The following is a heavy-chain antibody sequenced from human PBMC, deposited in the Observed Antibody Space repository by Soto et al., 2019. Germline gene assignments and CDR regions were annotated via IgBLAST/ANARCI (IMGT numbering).Heavy chain of an antibody. J-gene: IGHJ5*02. CDR1: GGAVSSGTYY. CDR2: IYFTGST. Sequence: PSETLSLTCTVCGGAVSSGTYYWSWIRQPPGKGLEWIGHIYFTGSTNYNPSLKSRVTMSLDTSRNQFSLKLSSVTAADTAVYYCTRGPPRVQWFDPWGLGTLVTSPQ. CDR3: TRGPPRVQWFDP. V-gene: IGHV4-61*01.